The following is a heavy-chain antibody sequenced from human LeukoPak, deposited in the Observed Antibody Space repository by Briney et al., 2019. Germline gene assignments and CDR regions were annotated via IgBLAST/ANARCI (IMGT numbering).Heavy chain of an antibody. V-gene: IGHV1-69*13. Sequence: SVKLSSKASGGTFSSYAISWVRQAPGQGLEWMGGIIPIFGTANYAQKFQGRVTITADESTSTAYMELSSLRSEDTAVYYCARHSSPGLLVYYMDVWGKGTTVTVSS. CDR1: GGTFSSYA. D-gene: IGHD6-13*01. CDR2: IIPIFGTA. CDR3: ARHSSPGLLVYYMDV. J-gene: IGHJ6*03.